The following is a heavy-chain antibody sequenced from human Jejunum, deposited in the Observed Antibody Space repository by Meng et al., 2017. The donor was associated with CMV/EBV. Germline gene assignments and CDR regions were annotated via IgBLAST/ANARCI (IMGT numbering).Heavy chain of an antibody. Sequence: QGQVQGSGPGLVKPSQTLSPTCTVSGGSVSSGVYYWTWIRQHPGKGLEWFGHIYYSGSTFYNPSLKRRVIISIGTSKNQFSLNLRSVTAADTAVYYCARVSSGWDYFDYWGQGTLVTVSS. V-gene: IGHV4-31*03. CDR2: IYYSGST. CDR3: ARVSSGWDYFDY. CDR1: GGSVSSGVYY. D-gene: IGHD6-19*01. J-gene: IGHJ4*02.